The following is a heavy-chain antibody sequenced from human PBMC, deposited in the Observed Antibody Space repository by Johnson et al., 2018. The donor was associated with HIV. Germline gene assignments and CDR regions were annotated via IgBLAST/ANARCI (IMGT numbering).Heavy chain of an antibody. D-gene: IGHD4-11*01. CDR1: EFTFSNYA. Sequence: MQLVESGGGLVQPGGSLRLSCAASEFTFSNYAMHWVRQAPGKGLEWVANINVDGTEKFYVDSVQGRFTISRDNVNNSVFLLLNSLKVEDTAVYFCARAVTVVFYDALDMWGQGTLVTVSS. CDR3: ARAVTVVFYDALDM. V-gene: IGHV3-7*01. J-gene: IGHJ3*02. CDR2: INVDGTEK.